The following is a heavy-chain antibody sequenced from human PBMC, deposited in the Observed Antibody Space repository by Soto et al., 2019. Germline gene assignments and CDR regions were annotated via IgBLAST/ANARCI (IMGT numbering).Heavy chain of an antibody. CDR3: ARAGSHYVRDAFDI. J-gene: IGHJ3*02. CDR1: GYTFTSYG. V-gene: IGHV1-18*01. CDR2: ISAYNGNT. D-gene: IGHD1-26*01. Sequence: ASVKVSCKASGYTFTSYGISWVRQAPGQGLEWMGWISAYNGNTNYAQKLQGRVTMTTDTSTSTAYMELRSLRSDDTAVYYYARAGSHYVRDAFDIWGQGTMVTVSS.